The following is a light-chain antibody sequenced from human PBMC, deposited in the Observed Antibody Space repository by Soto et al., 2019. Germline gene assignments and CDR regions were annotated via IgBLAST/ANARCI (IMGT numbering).Light chain of an antibody. V-gene: IGKV3-20*01. CDR3: QQYGISPRT. Sequence: EIVLTQSPGTLSLSPGERATLSCRASESVSGGSLAWYQQRPGQAPRLLIYASSSRATGIPDRSSGSGSGTDFTLTITRLEPKDFAVYYCQQYGISPRTFGQGT. CDR1: ESVSGGS. CDR2: ASS. J-gene: IGKJ1*01.